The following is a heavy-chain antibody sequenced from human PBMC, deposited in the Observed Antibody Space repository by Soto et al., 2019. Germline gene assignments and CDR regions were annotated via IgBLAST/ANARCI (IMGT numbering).Heavy chain of an antibody. J-gene: IGHJ4*02. D-gene: IGHD6-13*01. Sequence: QVQLVQSGDEMKSPGASVKVSCKASGYTFPRYGLSWVRQAPGQGLEWMGRISVYNEYTNYAQKFQSRVTMTTDTSTSTAYLELRSLRSDDTAVYYCARDFEGFSNTWHFEYWGQGTLVTVSS. V-gene: IGHV1-18*01. CDR1: GYTFPRYG. CDR3: ARDFEGFSNTWHFEY. CDR2: ISVYNEYT.